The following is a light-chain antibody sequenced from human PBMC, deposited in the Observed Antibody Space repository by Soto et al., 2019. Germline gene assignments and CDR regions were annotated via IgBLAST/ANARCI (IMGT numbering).Light chain of an antibody. CDR3: QQYNIWPRT. Sequence: EIVMTQSPATLSVSPGERGTLSCRASQSVTSNVIWFQQKPGQAPRLLIYGASTRATGIPVRFSGSGSGTEFTLTISSLQSEDFAVYYCQQYNIWPRTFGPGTKVDIK. J-gene: IGKJ3*01. V-gene: IGKV3-15*01. CDR2: GAS. CDR1: QSVTSN.